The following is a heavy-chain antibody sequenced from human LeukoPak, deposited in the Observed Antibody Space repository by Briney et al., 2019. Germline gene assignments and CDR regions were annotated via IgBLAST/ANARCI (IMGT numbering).Heavy chain of an antibody. J-gene: IGHJ3*02. Sequence: GGSLRLSCAVSGFIVSSNYMSWVRQAPGEGLEWVSVIYSGGSTYYADSVKGRFTISRDNSKNTLYLQMNSLRAEDTAVYYCASQDHIVVVTANAFDIWGQGTMVTVSS. CDR2: IYSGGST. CDR3: ASQDHIVVVTANAFDI. V-gene: IGHV3-53*05. CDR1: GFIVSSNY. D-gene: IGHD2-21*02.